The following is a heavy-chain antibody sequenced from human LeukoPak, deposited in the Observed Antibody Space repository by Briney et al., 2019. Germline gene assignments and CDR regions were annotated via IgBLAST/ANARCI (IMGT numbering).Heavy chain of an antibody. CDR3: ARGSVNYCSSTSCSGAFDI. J-gene: IGHJ3*02. D-gene: IGHD2-2*01. V-gene: IGHV4-34*01. CDR2: INHSGST. Sequence: SETLSLTCAVHGGSFSGYYWSWIRQPPGKGLEWIGEINHSGSTNYNPSLKSRVTISVDTSKNQFSLKLSFVTAADTAVYYCARGSVNYCSSTSCSGAFDIWGQGTMVTVSS. CDR1: GGSFSGYY.